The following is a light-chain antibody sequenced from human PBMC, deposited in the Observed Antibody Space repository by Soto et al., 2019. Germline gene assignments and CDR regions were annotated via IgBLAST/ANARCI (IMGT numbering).Light chain of an antibody. CDR3: QQYYSTPVT. V-gene: IGKV4-1*01. CDR2: WAS. J-gene: IGKJ1*01. Sequence: DIVMTQSPDSLAVSLGERATINCKSSQSVLYSSNNKNYLAWYQQKPGQPPKLLIYWASTRESGVPDRFSDGGSGTDFTLTISSLQAEDVAVYYCQQYYSTPVTFGQGTKVEIK. CDR1: QSVLYSSNNKNY.